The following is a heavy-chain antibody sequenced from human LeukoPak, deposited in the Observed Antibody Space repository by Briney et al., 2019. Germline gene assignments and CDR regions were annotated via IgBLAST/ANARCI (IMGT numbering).Heavy chain of an antibody. CDR2: VNHGGAT. J-gene: IGHJ4*02. D-gene: IGHD3-22*01. Sequence: PSETLSLNCGGSGGSLSGYFWNWIRQPPGKGLEDIGEVNHGGATIVNPSLQSRVTISIDTSRNQFSLRLSSVTAADTAVYYCARGRENYYGGSGYAFSRYFDYWAQGTLVTVSS. CDR3: ARGRENYYGGSGYAFSRYFDY. CDR1: GGSLSGYF. V-gene: IGHV4-34*01.